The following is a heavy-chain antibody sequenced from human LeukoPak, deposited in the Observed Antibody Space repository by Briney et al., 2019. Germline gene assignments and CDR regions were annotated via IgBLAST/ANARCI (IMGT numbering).Heavy chain of an antibody. V-gene: IGHV1-2*02. D-gene: IGHD4-17*01. CDR2: INPNSGGT. J-gene: IGHJ6*04. Sequence: GASVKVSCKASGYTFTGYYMHWVRQAPGQGLEWMGWINPNSGGTNYAQKFQGRVIMTRGPSISTAYMELSRLRSEDTAVYYCARDLRYGDYDYYYGMDVWGKGTTVTVSS. CDR3: ARDLRYGDYDYYYGMDV. CDR1: GYTFTGYY.